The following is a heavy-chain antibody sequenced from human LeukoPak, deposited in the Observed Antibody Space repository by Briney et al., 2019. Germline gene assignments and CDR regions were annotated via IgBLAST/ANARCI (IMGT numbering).Heavy chain of an antibody. CDR1: GYTFTGYY. Sequence: ASVKVSCKAPGYTFTGYYMHWVRQAPGQGLEWMGRINPNSGGTNYAQKFQGRVTMTRDTSISTAYMELSRLRSDDTAVYYCARDPSSSWPFDYWGQGTLVTVSS. D-gene: IGHD6-13*01. V-gene: IGHV1-2*06. J-gene: IGHJ4*02. CDR3: ARDPSSSWPFDY. CDR2: INPNSGGT.